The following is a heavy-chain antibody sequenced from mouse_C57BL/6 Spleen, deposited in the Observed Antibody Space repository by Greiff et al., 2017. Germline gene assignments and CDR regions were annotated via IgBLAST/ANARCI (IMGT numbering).Heavy chain of an antibody. D-gene: IGHD2-2*01. CDR2: INPYNGDT. V-gene: IGHV1-20*01. CDR3: ARSAVTTTGWFAY. J-gene: IGHJ3*01. CDR1: GYSFTGYF. Sequence: EVKLQESGPELVKPGDSVKISCKASGYSFTGYFMNWVMQSHGKSLEWIGRINPYNGDTFYNQKFKGKATLTVDKSSSTAHMELRSLTSEDSAVYYCARSAVTTTGWFAYWGQGTLVTVSA.